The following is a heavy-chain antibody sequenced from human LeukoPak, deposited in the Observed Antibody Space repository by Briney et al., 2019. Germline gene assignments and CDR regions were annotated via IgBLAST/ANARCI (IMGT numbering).Heavy chain of an antibody. Sequence: GASVKVSCKASGYTVTGYYMHWVRQAPGQGLEWMGWISAYNGNTNYAQKLQGRVTMTTDTSTSTAYMELRSLRSDDTAVYYCARGIYDYVWGSHRVYYFDYWGQGTLVTVSS. CDR1: GYTVTGYY. D-gene: IGHD3-16*02. J-gene: IGHJ4*02. V-gene: IGHV1-18*04. CDR3: ARGIYDYVWGSHRVYYFDY. CDR2: ISAYNGNT.